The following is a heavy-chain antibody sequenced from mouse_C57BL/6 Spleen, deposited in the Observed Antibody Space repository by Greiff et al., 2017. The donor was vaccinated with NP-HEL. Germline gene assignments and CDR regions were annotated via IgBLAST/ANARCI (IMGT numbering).Heavy chain of an antibody. CDR1: GYTFTSYW. V-gene: IGHV1-55*01. CDR3: ARKASRYWYFDV. D-gene: IGHD3-2*02. CDR2: IYPGSGST. J-gene: IGHJ1*03. Sequence: QVQLQQPGAELVKPGASVKMSCKASGYTFTSYWITWVKQRPGQGLEWIADIYPGSGSTNYNEKFKSKATLTVDTSSSTAYMQLSSLTSEDSAVYYCARKASRYWYFDVWGTGTTVTVSS.